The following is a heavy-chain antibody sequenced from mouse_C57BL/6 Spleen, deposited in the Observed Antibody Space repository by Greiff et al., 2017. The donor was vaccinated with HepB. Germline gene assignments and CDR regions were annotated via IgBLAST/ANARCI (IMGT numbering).Heavy chain of an antibody. V-gene: IGHV14-1*01. CDR3: TRARGAGPYYIDY. CDR1: GFNIKDYY. D-gene: IGHD3-1*01. Sequence: VQLQQSGAELVRPGASVKLSCTASGFNIKDYYMHWVKQRPEQGLEWIGRIDPEDGDTEYAPKFQGKATMTADTSSNTAYLQLSSLTSEDTAVYYCTRARGAGPYYIDYWGQGTTLTVSS. CDR2: IDPEDGDT. J-gene: IGHJ2*01.